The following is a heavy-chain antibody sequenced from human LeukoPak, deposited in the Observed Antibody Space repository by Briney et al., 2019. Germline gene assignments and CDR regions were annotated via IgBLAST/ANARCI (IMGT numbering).Heavy chain of an antibody. CDR2: MNAGNGNT. D-gene: IGHD2-15*01. CDR3: ARGRGTSGSNRDFYYYYMDV. V-gene: IGHV1-3*01. J-gene: IGHJ6*03. CDR1: GSTFASYG. Sequence: SVKVSCNASGSTFASYGISWVRQAPGQRPEWRGWMNAGNGNTKYSQKFQGRITLIRDTSAATAYMELSSLRHDDLAVYYCARGRGTSGSNRDFYYYYMDVWGKGTTVTVSS.